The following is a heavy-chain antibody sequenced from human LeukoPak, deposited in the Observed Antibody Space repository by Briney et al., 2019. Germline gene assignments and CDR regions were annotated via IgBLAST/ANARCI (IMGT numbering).Heavy chain of an antibody. CDR1: GFTFSSYS. D-gene: IGHD3-10*01. CDR3: ARDCLTMVRGVVVTSYYYYMDV. J-gene: IGHJ6*03. CDR2: ISSSSSTI. V-gene: IGHV3-48*01. Sequence: GGSLRLSCAASGFTFSSYSMNWVRQAPGKGLEWVSYISSSSSTIYYADSVKGRFTISRDNAKNSLYLQMNSLSAEDTAVYYCARDCLTMVRGVVVTSYYYYMDVWGKGTTVTVSS.